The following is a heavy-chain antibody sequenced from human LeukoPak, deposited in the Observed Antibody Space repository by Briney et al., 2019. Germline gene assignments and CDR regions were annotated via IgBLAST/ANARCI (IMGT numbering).Heavy chain of an antibody. CDR2: ISFTGST. D-gene: IGHD3-22*01. Sequence: SETLSLTCTVSGDSINSNNYYWGWVRQPPGKGLEWIGSISFTGSTYYNPSLKSRGTLSVDTSKNHFSLKLSSVTAADTAVYYCARHGYYDSSGYSDYWGQGTLVTVSS. V-gene: IGHV4-39*01. CDR1: GDSINSNNYY. CDR3: ARHGYYDSSGYSDY. J-gene: IGHJ4*02.